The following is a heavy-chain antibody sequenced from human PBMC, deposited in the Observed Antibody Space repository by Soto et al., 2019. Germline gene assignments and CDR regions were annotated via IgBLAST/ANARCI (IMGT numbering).Heavy chain of an antibody. CDR2: ISAYNSNT. V-gene: IGHV1-18*01. D-gene: IGHD5-12*01. Sequence: GASVKVSCKASGYTFTSYGISWVRQAPGQGLERIGWISAYNSNTNYTQKQQGRVTMTTDTSTSTANKEMRSLRSNNTAVNYRESPSEYGGYDYVGYFDYWGQETLVPVSS. CDR3: ESPSEYGGYDYVGYFDY. J-gene: IGHJ4*02. CDR1: GYTFTSYG.